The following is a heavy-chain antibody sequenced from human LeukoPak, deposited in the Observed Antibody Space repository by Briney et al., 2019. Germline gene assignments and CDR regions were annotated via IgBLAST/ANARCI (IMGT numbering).Heavy chain of an antibody. J-gene: IGHJ1*01. CDR1: GDSVSRSDSY. V-gene: IGHV4-39*01. D-gene: IGHD3-22*01. CDR3: ARRRYYDGSGYLQ. CDR2: IYYSGRT. Sequence: SETLSLTCSVSGDSVSRSDSYWDWIRQPRGKGLEWIGPIYYSGRTYYSPSLKSRLPMSVDPSNNQFSLNLSSVTAADTAVYYCARRRYYDGSGYLQWGQGTLLSVSS.